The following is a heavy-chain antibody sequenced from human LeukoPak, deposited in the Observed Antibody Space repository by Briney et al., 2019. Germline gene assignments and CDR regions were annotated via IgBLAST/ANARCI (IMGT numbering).Heavy chain of an antibody. CDR2: ISYDGSNK. CDR3: ARRSGYDYVWGSYRTFDY. Sequence: QTGGSLRLSCAASGFTFSSYGMHWVRQAPGKGLEWVAVISYDGSNKYYADSVKGRFTISRDNSKNTLYLQMNSLRAEDTAVYYCARRSGYDYVWGSYRTFDYWGQGTLVTVSS. D-gene: IGHD3-16*02. V-gene: IGHV3-30*03. CDR1: GFTFSSYG. J-gene: IGHJ4*02.